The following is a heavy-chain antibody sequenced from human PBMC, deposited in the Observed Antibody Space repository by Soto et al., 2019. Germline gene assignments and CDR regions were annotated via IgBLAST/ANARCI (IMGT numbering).Heavy chain of an antibody. J-gene: IGHJ6*02. CDR1: GGSFSGDY. CDR3: AREAGSNYYYFYALDV. D-gene: IGHD4-4*01. Sequence: SETLPLTCAVYGGSFSGDYWSWIRQPPGKGLEWIGEINHRGSTNYNPSLKSRVTISVDTSTNQFSLKLSSVTASDTAVYYCAREAGSNYYYFYALDVWGQGTTVT. CDR2: INHRGST. V-gene: IGHV4-34*01.